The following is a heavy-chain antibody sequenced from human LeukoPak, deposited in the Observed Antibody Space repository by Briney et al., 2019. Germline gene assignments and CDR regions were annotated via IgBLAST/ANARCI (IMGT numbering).Heavy chain of an antibody. Sequence: GGSLRLSCAASGFTFSSYDVIWVRQAPGMGLEWISSISSGSTYINYGDSVKGRFIISRDNAKNSLYLQMYDLTSDDTAVYYCARVTYGSGSYSLPLSDAWGQGALVT. J-gene: IGHJ5*02. CDR2: ISSGSTYI. V-gene: IGHV3-21*06. CDR3: ARVTYGSGSYSLPLSDA. D-gene: IGHD3-10*01. CDR1: GFTFSSYD.